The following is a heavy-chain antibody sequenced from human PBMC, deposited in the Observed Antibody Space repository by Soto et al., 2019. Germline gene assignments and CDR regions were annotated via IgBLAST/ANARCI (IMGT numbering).Heavy chain of an antibody. J-gene: IGHJ6*02. CDR3: ARVGGPYCGGDCYSLLGYYGMDV. V-gene: IGHV1-46*01. D-gene: IGHD2-21*02. Sequence: ASVKVSCKASGYTFTSYYMHWVRQAPGQGLEWMGMINPSSDNTGYAQKFQGRVTMTRNTSTSTAYMELSSLRSEDTAVYYCARVGGPYCGGDCYSLLGYYGMDVWGQGTTVTVSS. CDR1: GYTFTSYY. CDR2: INPSSDNT.